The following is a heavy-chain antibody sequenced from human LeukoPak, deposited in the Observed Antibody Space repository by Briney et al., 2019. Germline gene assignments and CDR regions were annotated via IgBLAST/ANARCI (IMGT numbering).Heavy chain of an antibody. CDR3: ARDLAAAGTWFAR. J-gene: IGHJ5*02. V-gene: IGHV3-33*01. CDR1: GFTFSSYG. D-gene: IGHD6-13*01. Sequence: GGSLRLSCAASGFTFSSYGMHWVRQAPGKGLEWVAVIWYDTSNKYYVDSVKGRFTISRDNSKNTLYLQMNRLRAEDTAVYYCARDLAAAGTWFARWGQGTLVTVSS. CDR2: IWYDTSNK.